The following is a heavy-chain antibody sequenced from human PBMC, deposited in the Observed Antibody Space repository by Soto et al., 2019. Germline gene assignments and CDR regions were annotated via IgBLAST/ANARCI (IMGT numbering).Heavy chain of an antibody. Sequence: EVQLVESGGGLIQPGGSLRLSCAVSGLTVSSNYMSWVRQAPGKGLEWVSIIYANENTYYADSVKGRFTISRDSSGKTLHLQMNSLRAEDTAIYYCTKEELGRDHWGQGTLVTVSS. CDR1: GLTVSSNY. V-gene: IGHV3-53*01. D-gene: IGHD1-7*01. CDR3: TKEELGRDH. CDR2: IYANENT. J-gene: IGHJ5*02.